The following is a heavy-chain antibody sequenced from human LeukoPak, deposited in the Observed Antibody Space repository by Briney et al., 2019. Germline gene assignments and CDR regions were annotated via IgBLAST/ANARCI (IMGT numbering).Heavy chain of an antibody. J-gene: IGHJ4*02. D-gene: IGHD6-19*01. V-gene: IGHV3-23*01. CDR3: AKAGLTAVAGGFDY. Sequence: PGGSLRLSCAASGFTFCRYAMSWVRQAPGKGLEWVSAISGSGGSTYYADSVKARFTISRDNSKNTLYLQKNSLRAEDTAVYYCAKAGLTAVAGGFDYWGQGTLVTVSS. CDR2: ISGSGGST. CDR1: GFTFCRYA.